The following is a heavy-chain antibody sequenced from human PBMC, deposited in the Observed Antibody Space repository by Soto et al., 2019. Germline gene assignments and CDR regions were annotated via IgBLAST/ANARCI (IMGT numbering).Heavy chain of an antibody. J-gene: IGHJ6*02. CDR1: GFTFSSYG. CDR2: ISYDGSNK. CDR3: ATCESEYYYYGMDV. V-gene: IGHV3-30*03. Sequence: QVQLVESGGGVVQPGRSLRLSCAASGFTFSSYGMHWVRQAPGKGLEWVAVISYDGSNKYYADSVKGRFTISRDNSKNTLYLQMNSLRAGDTAVYYCATCESEYYYYGMDVWGQGTTVTVSS.